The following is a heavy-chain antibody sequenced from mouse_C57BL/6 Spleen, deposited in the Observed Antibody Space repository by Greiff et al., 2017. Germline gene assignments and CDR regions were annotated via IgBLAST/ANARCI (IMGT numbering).Heavy chain of an antibody. CDR1: GYTFTSYW. J-gene: IGHJ3*01. CDR2: IYPSDGET. V-gene: IGHV1-61*01. CDR3: ARGNGNYEGWFAD. Sequence: VQLQQPGAELVRPGSSVKLSCKASGYTFTSYWMAWVKQRPGQGLEWIGNIYPSDGETHYNQKFKDKATLTVDKSSSTAYMQLSSLTSEDSAVYYCARGNGNYEGWFADWGQGTLVTVSA. D-gene: IGHD2-1*01.